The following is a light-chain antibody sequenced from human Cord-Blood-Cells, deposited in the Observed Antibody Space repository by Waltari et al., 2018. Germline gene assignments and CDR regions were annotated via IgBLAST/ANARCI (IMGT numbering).Light chain of an antibody. CDR1: QGISSY. Sequence: IQLTQSPSSLSASVGDSVPITCRASQGISSYLAWYQQKPGKAPKRLIYAASTLQSGVPSRFSGSGSGTDFTLTISSLQPEDFATYDCQQLNSLFPFGPGTKVDIK. J-gene: IGKJ3*01. CDR3: QQLNSLFP. CDR2: AAS. V-gene: IGKV1-9*01.